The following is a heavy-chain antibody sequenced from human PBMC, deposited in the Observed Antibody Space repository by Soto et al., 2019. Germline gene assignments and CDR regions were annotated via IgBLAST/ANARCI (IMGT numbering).Heavy chain of an antibody. CDR1: GGSISSGGYY. CDR3: ARDRGSNWNYPNAFDI. CDR2: IYYSGST. V-gene: IGHV4-31*03. Sequence: SETLSLTCTVSGGSISSGGYYWSWIRQHPGKGLEWIGYIYYSGSTYYNPSLKSRVTISVDTSKNQFSLKLSSVTAADTAVYYCARDRGSNWNYPNAFDIWGQGTMVTVS. J-gene: IGHJ3*02. D-gene: IGHD1-7*01.